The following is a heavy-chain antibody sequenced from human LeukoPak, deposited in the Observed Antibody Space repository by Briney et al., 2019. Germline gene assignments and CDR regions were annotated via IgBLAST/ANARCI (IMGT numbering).Heavy chain of an antibody. Sequence: PSETLSLTCTVSGGSISSYYWSWIRQPPGKGLEWLGYIYYSGSTNYNSSLKSRVTISVDTSKNQFSLKLSSVTAADTAVYYCASLYDSSGYAPFQHWGQGTLVTVSS. V-gene: IGHV4-59*01. J-gene: IGHJ1*01. CDR3: ASLYDSSGYAPFQH. CDR2: IYYSGST. D-gene: IGHD3-22*01. CDR1: GGSISSYY.